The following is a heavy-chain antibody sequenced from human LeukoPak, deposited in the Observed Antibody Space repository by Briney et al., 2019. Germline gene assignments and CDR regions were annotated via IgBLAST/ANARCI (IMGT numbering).Heavy chain of an antibody. V-gene: IGHV3-48*01. CDR2: ISSSSSTI. CDR3: ARDWTYYDSSGPNWFDP. D-gene: IGHD3-22*01. Sequence: GGSLRLSCAASGFTFSSYEMNWVRQAPGKGLEWVSYISSSSSTIYYADSVKGRFTISRDNAKNSLYLQMNSLRAEDTAVYYCARDWTYYDSSGPNWFDPWGQGTLVTVSS. CDR1: GFTFSSYE. J-gene: IGHJ5*02.